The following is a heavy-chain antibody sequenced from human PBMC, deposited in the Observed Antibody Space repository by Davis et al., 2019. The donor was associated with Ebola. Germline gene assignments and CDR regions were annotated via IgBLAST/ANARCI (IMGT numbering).Heavy chain of an antibody. CDR2: ISSDGVST. J-gene: IGHJ4*02. CDR1: GFTFSSYA. V-gene: IGHV3-64*02. D-gene: IGHD2-2*01. CDR3: ASRYCSRTSCYQFDY. Sequence: GESLKISCAASGFTFSSYAMHWVRQAPGKGLEYVSAISSDGVSTYYADSVKGRFTISRDNSKNTLYLQMGSLRAEDMAVYYCASRYCSRTSCYQFDYWGQGTLVTVSS.